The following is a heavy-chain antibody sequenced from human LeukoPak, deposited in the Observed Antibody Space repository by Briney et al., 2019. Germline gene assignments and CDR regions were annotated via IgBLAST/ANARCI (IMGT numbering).Heavy chain of an antibody. Sequence: GGSLRLSCAASGFTFSSYSMNWVRQAPGKGLEWVSSIDYDGGSGHYADSVKGRFTISRDNSNNTLFLHLNSLRGEDTAVYYCTRNSGWYGLSWGQGTLVTVSS. D-gene: IGHD6-19*01. CDR3: TRNSGWYGLS. CDR2: IDYDGGSG. CDR1: GFTFSSYS. J-gene: IGHJ1*01. V-gene: IGHV3-33*08.